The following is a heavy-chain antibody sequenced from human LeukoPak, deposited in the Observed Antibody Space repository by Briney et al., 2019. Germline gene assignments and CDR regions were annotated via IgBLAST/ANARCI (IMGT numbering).Heavy chain of an antibody. V-gene: IGHV4-34*01. CDR3: ARWPGVGIAARPFDY. D-gene: IGHD6-6*01. Sequence: SETLSLTCAVYGGSFSGYYWSWIRQPPGKGLEWIGEINHSGSTNYNPPLKSRVTISVDTSKNQFSLKLSSVTAADTAVYYCARWPGVGIAARPFDYWGQGTLVTVSS. CDR1: GGSFSGYY. CDR2: INHSGST. J-gene: IGHJ4*02.